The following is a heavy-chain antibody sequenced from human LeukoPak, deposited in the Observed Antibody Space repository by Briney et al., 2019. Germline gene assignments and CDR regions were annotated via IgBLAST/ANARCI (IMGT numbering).Heavy chain of an antibody. D-gene: IGHD3-22*01. J-gene: IGHJ5*02. CDR3: ARDSTYDRPISP. CDR2: IYYSGST. V-gene: IGHV4-39*07. Sequence: SETLSLTCTVSGGSISSSSYYWGWIRQPPGKGLEWSGSIYYSGSTYYNPSLKSRVSISVDTSKNQFSLKLSSVTAADTAVYYCARDSTYDRPISPWGQGTLVTVSS. CDR1: GGSISSSSYY.